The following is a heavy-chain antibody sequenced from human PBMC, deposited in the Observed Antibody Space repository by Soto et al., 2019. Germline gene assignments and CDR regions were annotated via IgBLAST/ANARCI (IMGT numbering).Heavy chain of an antibody. CDR2: IYQSGST. CDR3: ARENYGDYFFDY. Sequence: QLQLQESGSGLVKPSQTLSLTCAVSGGSISSGGYSWSWIRQPPGKGLEWIGDIYQSGSTYYNPYLKSRVTISADRSKNQFSLKLSSVTASDTAVYYCARENYGDYFFDYWGQGTLVTVSS. J-gene: IGHJ4*02. D-gene: IGHD4-17*01. CDR1: GGSISSGGYS. V-gene: IGHV4-30-2*01.